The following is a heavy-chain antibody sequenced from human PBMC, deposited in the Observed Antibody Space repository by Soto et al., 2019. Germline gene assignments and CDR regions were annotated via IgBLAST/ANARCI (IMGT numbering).Heavy chain of an antibody. Sequence: EVQLVESGGGLVQPGGSLRLSCAASGFTFSNYGMHWVRQVPGKGLVWVSRINGDGTSINYADSVKGRFTISRDNAKNTLSLQMNSLRAEDTAVYYCARDPGDSTGWFYFDSWGQGTLVIVSS. V-gene: IGHV3-74*01. CDR2: INGDGTSI. D-gene: IGHD6-19*01. CDR1: GFTFSNYG. J-gene: IGHJ4*02. CDR3: ARDPGDSTGWFYFDS.